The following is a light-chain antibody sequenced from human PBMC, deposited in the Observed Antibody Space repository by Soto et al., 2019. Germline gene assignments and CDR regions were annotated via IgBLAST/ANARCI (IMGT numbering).Light chain of an antibody. V-gene: IGLV2-14*01. CDR1: SSDVGGYNY. CDR3: SSYTSSSTVV. J-gene: IGLJ2*01. Sequence: QSALTQPASVSGSPGQSITISCTGTSSDVGGYNYVSWYQQHTGKAPKLMIYDVSNRPSGVSNRFSGSKSGNTASLTISGLQAEDAADYYCSSYTSSSTVVFGGGTKLTVL. CDR2: DVS.